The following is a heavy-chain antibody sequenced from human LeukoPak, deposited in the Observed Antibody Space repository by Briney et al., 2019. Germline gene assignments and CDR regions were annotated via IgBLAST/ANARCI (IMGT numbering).Heavy chain of an antibody. Sequence: ASVKVSCKASGYTFTGYYMHWVRQAPGQGLEWMGWINPNSGGTNYAQKFQGRVTMTRDTSISTAYMELSRLRSDDTAVYYCAREVPYCSSTSCYLGEVEGRFDPWGQGTLVTVSS. J-gene: IGHJ5*02. CDR3: AREVPYCSSTSCYLGEVEGRFDP. D-gene: IGHD2-2*01. V-gene: IGHV1-2*02. CDR1: GYTFTGYY. CDR2: INPNSGGT.